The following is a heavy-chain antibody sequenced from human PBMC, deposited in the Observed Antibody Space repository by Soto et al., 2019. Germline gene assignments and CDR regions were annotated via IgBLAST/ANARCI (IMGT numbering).Heavy chain of an antibody. D-gene: IGHD3-22*01. J-gene: IGHJ5*02. Sequence: VKVSCKASGYTFTSYGISWVRQAPGQGLEWMGGIIPIFGTANYAQKFQGRVTITADESTSTAYMELSSLRSEDTAVYYCARDPKTSDSSGYYPSPWGQGTLVTVSS. CDR1: GYTFTSYG. CDR2: IIPIFGTA. CDR3: ARDPKTSDSSGYYPSP. V-gene: IGHV1-69*01.